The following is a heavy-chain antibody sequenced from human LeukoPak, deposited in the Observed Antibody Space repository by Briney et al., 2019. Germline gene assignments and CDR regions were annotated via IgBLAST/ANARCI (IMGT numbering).Heavy chain of an antibody. V-gene: IGHV3-66*03. D-gene: IGHD3/OR15-3a*01. CDR2: IRDSGEA. CDR1: GLRVSDYY. J-gene: IGHJ5*02. Sequence: GGSLRLSCAVSGLRVSDYYMSWVRQAPGKGLEWVGLIRDSGEAFYADFARGRFAISRDESENTLYLQMNSLRVEDTAVYFCARDRAANQDWVEFDPWGQGTPVIVSS. CDR3: ARDRAANQDWVEFDP.